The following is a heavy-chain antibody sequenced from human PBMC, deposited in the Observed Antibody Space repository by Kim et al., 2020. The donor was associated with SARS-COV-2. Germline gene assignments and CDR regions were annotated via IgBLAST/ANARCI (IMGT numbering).Heavy chain of an antibody. CDR3: ARGGILTGYYSGYYYYGMDV. Sequence: SETLSLTCAVYGGSFSGYYWSWIRQPPGKGLEWIGEINHSGSTNYNPSLKSRVTISVDTSKNQFSLKLSSVTAADTAVYYCARGGILTGYYSGYYYYGMDVWGQGTTVTVSS. CDR2: INHSGST. D-gene: IGHD3-9*01. V-gene: IGHV4-34*01. CDR1: GGSFSGYY. J-gene: IGHJ6*02.